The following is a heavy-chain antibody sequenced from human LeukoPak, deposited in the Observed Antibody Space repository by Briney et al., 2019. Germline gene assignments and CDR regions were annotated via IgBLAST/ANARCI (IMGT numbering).Heavy chain of an antibody. CDR2: IYYSGSP. CDR1: GGSISSSTYY. V-gene: IGHV4-39*01. J-gene: IGHJ4*02. CDR3: ARSIDGYKIDQ. D-gene: IGHD5-24*01. Sequence: PSETLSLTCTVSGGSISSSTYYWGWIRQPPGKGLEWIGRIYYSGSPYYHPSLKSRVTISVDASKNQFSLKLNSVTAADTAVYYCARSIDGYKIDQWGQGTLVTVSS.